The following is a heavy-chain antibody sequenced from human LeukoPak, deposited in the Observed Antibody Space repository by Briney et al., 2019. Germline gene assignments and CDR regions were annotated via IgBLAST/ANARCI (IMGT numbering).Heavy chain of an antibody. CDR3: ARVVSGSGYSIY. D-gene: IGHD3-3*01. J-gene: IGHJ4*02. CDR2: ISGYNGNT. Sequence: GASVKVSCKASGYTFTSYGISWVRQAPGQGLEWMGWISGYNGNTNYAQKFQGRVTMTTDTSTSTAYMELRCLRSDDTAVYYCARVVSGSGYSIYWGQGTLVTVSS. CDR1: GYTFTSYG. V-gene: IGHV1-18*01.